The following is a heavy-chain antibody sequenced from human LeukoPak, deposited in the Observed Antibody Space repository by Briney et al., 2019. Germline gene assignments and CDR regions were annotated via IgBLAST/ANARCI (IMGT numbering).Heavy chain of an antibody. D-gene: IGHD7-27*01. Sequence: PGGSLRLSCAASGFTFRIYRMHWVRQAPGKGLMWVSRINSDGSGTTYADSVKGRFTISRDNAKNTLFLQMNSLRAEDSALYYCVRDRYQSPGDDSVEIWGQGTMVTVSS. CDR1: GFTFRIYR. V-gene: IGHV3-74*03. CDR2: INSDGSGT. J-gene: IGHJ3*02. CDR3: VRDRYQSPGDDSVEI.